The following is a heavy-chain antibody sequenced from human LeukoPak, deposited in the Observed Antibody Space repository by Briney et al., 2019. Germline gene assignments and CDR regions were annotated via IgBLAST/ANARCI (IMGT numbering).Heavy chain of an antibody. CDR1: GFTFDDYG. CDR2: INWNGGST. D-gene: IGHD1-26*01. CDR3: ARGFRWSYGYYFYIDL. J-gene: IGHJ6*03. V-gene: IGHV3-20*04. Sequence: GGSLRLSCAASGFTFDDYGMSWVRQAPGKGLEWVSGINWNGGSTGYADSVKGRFTISRDNAKNSLYLQMNSLRAEDTALYYCARGFRWSYGYYFYIDLWGKGTTVTVSS.